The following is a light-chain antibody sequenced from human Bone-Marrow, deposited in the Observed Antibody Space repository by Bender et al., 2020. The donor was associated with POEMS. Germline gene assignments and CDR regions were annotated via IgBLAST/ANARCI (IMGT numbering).Light chain of an antibody. CDR3: ATWDDSLSGRVV. CDR1: SSNIVTNP. J-gene: IGLJ2*01. Sequence: QSVLTQPPSASGTPGQRVIISCSGSSSNIVTNPVNWYQHLPGTAPKVLIYNTNQRPSGVPDRFSGSKSGTSASLAISALQSEDEGDYYCATWDDSLSGRVVFGGGTKVTVL. CDR2: NTN. V-gene: IGLV1-44*01.